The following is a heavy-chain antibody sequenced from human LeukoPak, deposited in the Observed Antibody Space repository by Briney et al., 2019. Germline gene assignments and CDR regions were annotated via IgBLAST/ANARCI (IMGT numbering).Heavy chain of an antibody. CDR1: GGSISSGSYY. D-gene: IGHD3-10*01. Sequence: SETVSLTCTVYGGSISSGSYYWSWIRQPAGKGLEWIGRIYTSGSTNYNPSLKSRVTISVDTSKNQFSLKLSSVTAADTAVYYCARLLWFGELSYNWFDPWGQGTLVTVSS. CDR3: ARLLWFGELSYNWFDP. CDR2: IYTSGST. J-gene: IGHJ5*02. V-gene: IGHV4-61*02.